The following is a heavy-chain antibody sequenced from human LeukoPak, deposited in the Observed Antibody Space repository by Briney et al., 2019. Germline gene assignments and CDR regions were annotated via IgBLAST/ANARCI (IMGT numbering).Heavy chain of an antibody. Sequence: ASVKVSCKASGYTFTSYDINWVRQATGQGLEWMGWMNPNSGNTGYAQKFQGRVTMTRDTSISTAYMELSRLRSDDTAVYYCAREIPLSGSYSVFDYWGQGTLVTVSS. D-gene: IGHD1-26*01. CDR3: AREIPLSGSYSVFDY. J-gene: IGHJ4*02. CDR2: MNPNSGNT. V-gene: IGHV1-8*01. CDR1: GYTFTSYD.